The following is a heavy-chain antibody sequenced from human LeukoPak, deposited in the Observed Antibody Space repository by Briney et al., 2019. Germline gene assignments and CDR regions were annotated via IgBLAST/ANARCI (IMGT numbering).Heavy chain of an antibody. Sequence: GASVKVSCKASGYTFTSYGISWVRQAPGQGLEWMGWISAYNGNTNYAQKLQGRVTMTTDTSTSTAYMELRSLRSDDTAVYYCARYPPSDILLDDYYYYMDVWGEGTTVTVSS. CDR2: ISAYNGNT. V-gene: IGHV1-18*01. CDR1: GYTFTSYG. CDR3: ARYPPSDILLDDYYYYMDV. D-gene: IGHD2-21*01. J-gene: IGHJ6*03.